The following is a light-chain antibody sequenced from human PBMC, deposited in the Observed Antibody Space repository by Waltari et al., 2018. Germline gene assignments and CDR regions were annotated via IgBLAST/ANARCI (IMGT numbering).Light chain of an antibody. Sequence: QSALTQPASVSRSPGQSITISCTGPSSDVGSYNLVSWYQQHPGKAPKLMIYEDNKRPSGVSNRFSGSKSGNTASLTISGLQAEDEADYYCCSYAGSAIWVFGGGTKLTVL. CDR1: SSDVGSYNL. CDR2: EDN. CDR3: CSYAGSAIWV. V-gene: IGLV2-23*01. J-gene: IGLJ3*02.